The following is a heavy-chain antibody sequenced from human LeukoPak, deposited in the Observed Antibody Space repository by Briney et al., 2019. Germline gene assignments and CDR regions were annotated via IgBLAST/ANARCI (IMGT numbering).Heavy chain of an antibody. Sequence: ASVKVSCKSSGYSFSDYYIHWVRQAPGQGLEWVGWINPNSGGSNSAQQFHGRVTMTRDTSINTAYMELNGLKSDDTAVYYCARDRVVTAVRNHFHYWGQGTLVTVSS. CDR3: ARDRVVTAVRNHFHY. J-gene: IGHJ4*02. D-gene: IGHD2-21*02. V-gene: IGHV1-2*02. CDR1: GYSFSDYY. CDR2: INPNSGGS.